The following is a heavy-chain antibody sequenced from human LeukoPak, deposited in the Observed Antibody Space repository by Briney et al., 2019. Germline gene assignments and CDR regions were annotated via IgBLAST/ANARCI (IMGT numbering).Heavy chain of an antibody. CDR2: INHSGST. D-gene: IGHD6-19*01. Sequence: SETLSLTCAVYGGSFSGYYWSWIRQPPGKGLEWIGEINHSGSTNYNPSLKSRVTISVDTSKNQFSLKLSSVTAADTAVYYCARGRRGWHGPNWFDPWGQGTLVTVSS. CDR1: GGSFSGYY. CDR3: ARGRRGWHGPNWFDP. J-gene: IGHJ5*02. V-gene: IGHV4-34*01.